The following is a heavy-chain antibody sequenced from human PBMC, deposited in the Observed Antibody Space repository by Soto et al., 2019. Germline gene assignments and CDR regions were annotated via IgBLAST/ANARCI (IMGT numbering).Heavy chain of an antibody. D-gene: IGHD5-12*01. CDR3: ARGYIVATIGFDY. J-gene: IGHJ4*02. CDR2: IYYSGST. CDR1: GGSISSGGYY. V-gene: IGHV4-31*01. Sequence: QVQLQESGPGLVKPSQTLSLTCTVSGGSISSGGYYWSWIRQHPGKGLEWIGYIYYSGSTYYNPSLNRPVTISVDTSNNPFSLKLISVTAADTAVYYFARGYIVATIGFDYWGQGTLVTVSS.